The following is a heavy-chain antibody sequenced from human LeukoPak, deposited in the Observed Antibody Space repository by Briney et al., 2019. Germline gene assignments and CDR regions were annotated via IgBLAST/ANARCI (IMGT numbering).Heavy chain of an antibody. CDR2: IYTTDGT. J-gene: IGHJ4*02. V-gene: IGHV4-61*02. CDR3: ARRQEGHDY. CDR1: GVSIANTFYY. Sequence: TSQTLSLTCTVSGVSIANTFYYWNWLPQPAGKGLEWIGRIYTTDGTHYNPSLKSRVTISLDTAKNQFSLKMTSVTAADTAVYYCARRQEGHDYWGQGTLVTVSS.